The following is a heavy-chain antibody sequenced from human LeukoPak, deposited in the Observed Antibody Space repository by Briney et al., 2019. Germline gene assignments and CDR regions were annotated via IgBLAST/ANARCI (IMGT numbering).Heavy chain of an antibody. D-gene: IGHD3-22*01. CDR2: MTSSRYI. CDR1: GFSLKTYN. J-gene: IGHJ3*01. Sequence: GGSLRLSCAASGFSLKTYNTNWVRQAPGKGLEWVSSMTSSRYIYYADSVKGRFTISRDDANNLVFLQMHSLRAEDTAIYYCTRDQFFDYDNDDAFDVWGQGTKVIVSS. CDR3: TRDQFFDYDNDDAFDV. V-gene: IGHV3-21*04.